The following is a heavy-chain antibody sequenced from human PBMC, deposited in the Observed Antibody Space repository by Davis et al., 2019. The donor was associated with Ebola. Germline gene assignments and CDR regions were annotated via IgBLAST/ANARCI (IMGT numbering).Heavy chain of an antibody. D-gene: IGHD3-10*01. CDR1: GGSFSGYY. V-gene: IGHV4-34*01. CDR3: ARAGLLWFGELLYMDSGLDY. CDR2: INHSGST. J-gene: IGHJ4*02. Sequence: SETLSLTCAVYGGSFSGYYWSWIRQPPGKGLEWIGEINHSGSTYYNPSLKSRVTISVDTSKNQFSLKLSSVTAADTAVYYCARAGLLWFGELLYMDSGLDYWGQGTLVTVSS.